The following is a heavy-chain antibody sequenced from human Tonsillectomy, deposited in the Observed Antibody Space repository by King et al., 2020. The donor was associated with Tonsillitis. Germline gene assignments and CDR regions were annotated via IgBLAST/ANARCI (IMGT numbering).Heavy chain of an antibody. D-gene: IGHD1-26*01. J-gene: IGHJ3*02. V-gene: IGHV3-9*01. CDR3: AKHMEDSGSYYMGAFDI. CDR2: ISWNSGSI. Sequence: VQLVVSGGGLVQPGRSLRLSCAASGFTFDDYAMHWVRQAPGKGLEWVSGISWNSGSIGYADSVKGRFTISRDNAKNSLYLQMNSLRAEDTALYYCAKHMEDSGSYYMGAFDIWGQGTMVTVSS. CDR1: GFTFDDYA.